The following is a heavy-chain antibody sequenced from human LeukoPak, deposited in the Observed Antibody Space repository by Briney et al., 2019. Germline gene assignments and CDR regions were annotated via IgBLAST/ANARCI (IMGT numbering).Heavy chain of an antibody. CDR2: ISYDGSNK. V-gene: IGHV3-30*04. Sequence: GGSLRLSCAASGFTFSSYAMHWVRQAPGKGLEWVAVISYDGSNKYYADSVKGRFTISRDNSKNTLYLQMNSLRAEDTAVYYCAKDSWLGWELLRGGYYFDYWGQGTLVTVSS. CDR1: GFTFSSYA. D-gene: IGHD1-26*01. CDR3: AKDSWLGWELLRGGYYFDY. J-gene: IGHJ4*02.